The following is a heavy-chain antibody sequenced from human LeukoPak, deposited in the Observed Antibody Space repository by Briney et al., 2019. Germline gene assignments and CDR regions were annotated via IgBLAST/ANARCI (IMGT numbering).Heavy chain of an antibody. CDR2: ITGSAGST. CDR1: GFTFSSYA. Sequence: GGSLRLSCAASGFTFSSYAMSWVRQAPGRGLEWVSSITGSAGSTSYADSVKGRFTISRDNSKNTLFLQMNSLRAEDTAVYYCAKASYASRDYYYGMDVWGQGTTVTVSS. CDR3: AKASYASRDYYYGMDV. J-gene: IGHJ6*02. V-gene: IGHV3-23*01. D-gene: IGHD2-8*01.